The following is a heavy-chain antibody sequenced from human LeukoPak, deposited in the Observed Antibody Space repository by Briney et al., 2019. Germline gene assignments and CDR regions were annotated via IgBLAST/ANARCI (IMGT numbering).Heavy chain of an antibody. D-gene: IGHD3-10*02. J-gene: IGHJ3*02. CDR1: GFTFSSYA. Sequence: GGSLRLSCAASGFTFSSYAMSWVRQAPGKGLEWVSTISGSGVSTYYADSVKGRFTISRDNAKNSLYLQMNSLRAEDTALYYCAKVFGEFLNAFDIWGQGTMVTVSS. CDR3: AKVFGEFLNAFDI. V-gene: IGHV3-23*01. CDR2: ISGSGVST.